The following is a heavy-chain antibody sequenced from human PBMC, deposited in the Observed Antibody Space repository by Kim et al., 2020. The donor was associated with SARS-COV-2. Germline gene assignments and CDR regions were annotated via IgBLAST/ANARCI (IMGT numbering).Heavy chain of an antibody. D-gene: IGHD4-17*01. J-gene: IGHJ4*02. V-gene: IGHV3-15*01. CDR3: TTPNRGNDYGDYDY. CDR2: IKSKTDGGTT. CDR1: GFTFSNAW. Sequence: GGSLRLSCAASGFTFSNAWMSWVRQAPGKGLEWVGRIKSKTDGGTTDYAAPVKGRFTISRDDSKNTLYLQMNSLKTEDTAVYYCTTPNRGNDYGDYDYWGQGTLVTVSS.